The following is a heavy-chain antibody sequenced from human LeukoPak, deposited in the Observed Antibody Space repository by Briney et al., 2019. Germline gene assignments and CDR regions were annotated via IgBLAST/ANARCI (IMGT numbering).Heavy chain of an antibody. CDR2: IYYSGST. V-gene: IGHV4-59*01. J-gene: IGHJ3*02. Sequence: PSETLSLTCTVSGGSISSYYWSWIRQPPGKGLERIGYIYYSGSTNYNPSLKSRVTISVDTSKNQFSLKLSSVTAADTAVYYCARYAYGSGSYYIRASFGHAFDIWGQGTMVTVSS. CDR3: ARYAYGSGSYYIRASFGHAFDI. D-gene: IGHD3-10*01. CDR1: GGSISSYY.